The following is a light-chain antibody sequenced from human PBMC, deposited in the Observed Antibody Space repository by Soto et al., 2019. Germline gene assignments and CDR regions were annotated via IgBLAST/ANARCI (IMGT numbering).Light chain of an antibody. J-gene: IGKJ3*01. CDR3: QQYSDFLIT. V-gene: IGKV1-5*01. Sequence: DIQMTQSPSTLSASVGDRVTITCRASQSISRSFAWYQQKPGKAPSLLIYDASSLEGGVPSRFSGSGFATEFTLTITILQPADFATYYCQQYSDFLITFGPGTTVDFK. CDR2: DAS. CDR1: QSISRS.